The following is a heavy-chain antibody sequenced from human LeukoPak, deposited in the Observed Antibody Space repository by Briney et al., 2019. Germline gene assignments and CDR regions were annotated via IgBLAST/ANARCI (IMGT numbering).Heavy chain of an antibody. V-gene: IGHV3-23*01. J-gene: IGHJ4*02. D-gene: IGHD2-2*01. CDR2: ISETGDST. CDR1: GFTFSSYA. Sequence: QAGGSLRLSCAASGFTFSSYAMSWVRQAPGKGLEWVSGISETGDSTYYADSVKGRFTISRDNSKNTLYLQMNSLRAEDTAAYYCPMPVADVNFGYWGQGTLVTVSS. CDR3: PMPVADVNFGY.